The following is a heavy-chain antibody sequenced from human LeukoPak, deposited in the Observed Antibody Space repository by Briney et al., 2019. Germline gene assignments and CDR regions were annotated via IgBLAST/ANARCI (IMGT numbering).Heavy chain of an antibody. J-gene: IGHJ3*02. Sequence: TSETLSLTCTVSGGSISSYYWSWIRQPPGKGLEWIGYIYYSGSTNYNPSLKSRVTISVDTSKNQFSLKLSSVTAADTAVYYCARLNYDYVWGSYRYSAFDIWGQGTMVTVSS. V-gene: IGHV4-59*01. CDR2: IYYSGST. CDR1: GGSISSYY. D-gene: IGHD3-16*02. CDR3: ARLNYDYVWGSYRYSAFDI.